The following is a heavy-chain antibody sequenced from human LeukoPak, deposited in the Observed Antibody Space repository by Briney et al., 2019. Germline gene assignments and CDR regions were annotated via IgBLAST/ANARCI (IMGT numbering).Heavy chain of an antibody. J-gene: IGHJ4*02. V-gene: IGHV4-39*02. CDR3: TKDSGHHRTDC. CDR1: GGSINRSSYY. Sequence: SETLSLTCSVSGGSINRSSYYWGWIRQAPGKGLEWIGSVYYDGNTYYNPNPSLKSRATVSMDTSRNQFSLKLRSVTAADTDVYYCTKDSGHHRTDCWGQGTLVTVSS. CDR2: VYYDGNT. D-gene: IGHD1-26*01.